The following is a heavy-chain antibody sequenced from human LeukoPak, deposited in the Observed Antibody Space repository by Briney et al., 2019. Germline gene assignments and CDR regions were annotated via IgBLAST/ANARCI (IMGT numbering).Heavy chain of an antibody. V-gene: IGHV3-23*01. CDR2: FSGGVSTT. CDR1: GFTFDSYA. Sequence: GGSLTLSRVASGFTFDSYAMSWARHPPGKGLEWVSSFSGGVSTTWHADSGRGRFTISRDNSKNTVYLQMNSLRAEDTAVYYCAKASRASCGGAFCYHFDSWGPGTLVTVSS. D-gene: IGHD2-21*01. J-gene: IGHJ4*02. CDR3: AKASRASCGGAFCYHFDS.